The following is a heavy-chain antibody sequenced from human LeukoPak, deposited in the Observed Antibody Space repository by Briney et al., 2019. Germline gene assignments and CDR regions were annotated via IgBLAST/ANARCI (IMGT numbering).Heavy chain of an antibody. Sequence: PGGSLRLSCAASGFIFSNYGMHWVRQAPDKGLRWVASIRSDGFNKYYADSVKGRFTISRDNSKNTLYLQMNSLRAEDTAVYYCAKGNSGSYFDYWGQGTLVTVSS. J-gene: IGHJ4*02. CDR3: AKGNSGSYFDY. CDR2: IRSDGFNK. D-gene: IGHD1-26*01. V-gene: IGHV3-30*02. CDR1: GFIFSNYG.